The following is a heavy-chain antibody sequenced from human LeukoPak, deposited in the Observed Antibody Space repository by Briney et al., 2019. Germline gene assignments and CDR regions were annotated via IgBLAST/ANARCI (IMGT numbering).Heavy chain of an antibody. V-gene: IGHV1-2*02. CDR1: GYTFTSYG. CDR3: ARDVEVGLGY. Sequence: GASEKVSCKASGYTFTSYGISWVRQAPGQGLEWMGWINPNSGGTNYAQKFQGRVTMTIDTSISTAYMELSRLSSDDTAVYYCARDVEVGLGYWGQGTLLTVSS. D-gene: IGHD3-16*01. CDR2: INPNSGGT. J-gene: IGHJ4*02.